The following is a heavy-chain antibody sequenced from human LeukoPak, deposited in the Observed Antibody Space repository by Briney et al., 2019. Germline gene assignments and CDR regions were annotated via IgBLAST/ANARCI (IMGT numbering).Heavy chain of an antibody. D-gene: IGHD1-26*01. J-gene: IGHJ4*02. CDR2: IYPGDSET. V-gene: IGHV5-51*01. Sequence: GESLKISCKGSGYSFTNFWIGWVRQMPGKGLELMGIIYPGDSETTYSPSFQGQVTISADKSVSTAYLQWSSLKSSDTAMYYCARPSQLVVGGSIGLFDHWGQGTLVTVSS. CDR1: GYSFTNFW. CDR3: ARPSQLVVGGSIGLFDH.